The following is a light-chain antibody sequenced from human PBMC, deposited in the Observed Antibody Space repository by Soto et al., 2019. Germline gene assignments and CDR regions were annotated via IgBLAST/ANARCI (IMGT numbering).Light chain of an antibody. CDR1: QGISTY. J-gene: IGKJ1*01. Sequence: GERVTITCRASQGISTYLAWYQQKPGKVPRLLINAASTLQSGVPSRFSGSGFGTDFILTIRSLQPEDVATYYCKKYDDAPRTFGQGTKVDIK. CDR2: AAS. CDR3: KKYDDAPRT. V-gene: IGKV1-27*01.